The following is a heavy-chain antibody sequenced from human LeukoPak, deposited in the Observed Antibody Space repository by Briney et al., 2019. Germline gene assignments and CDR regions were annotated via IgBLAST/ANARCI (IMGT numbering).Heavy chain of an antibody. J-gene: IGHJ4*02. Sequence: ASVKVSCKASGYTFTNYYLHWARQAPGQGLEWMGLINPSGGSTTYAQNFQGRLTVTRDTSTSTVYMELSSLRSEDTAMYYCARGLGDYGDPGDYWGQGTLVTVPS. CDR1: GYTFTNYY. V-gene: IGHV1-46*01. D-gene: IGHD4-17*01. CDR3: ARGLGDYGDPGDY. CDR2: INPSGGST.